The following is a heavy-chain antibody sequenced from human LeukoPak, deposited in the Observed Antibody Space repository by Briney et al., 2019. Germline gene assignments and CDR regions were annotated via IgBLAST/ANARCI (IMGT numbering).Heavy chain of an antibody. D-gene: IGHD1-26*01. CDR1: GFTFSSYS. CDR2: ISSSSSYI. Sequence: PGGSLRLSCAASGFTFSSYSMNWVRQAPGKGLEWVSPISSSSSYIYYADSVKGRFTISRDNAKNSLYLQMNSLRAEDTAVYYCAKGDSYSGSPCVYWGQGTLVTVSS. CDR3: AKGDSYSGSPCVY. V-gene: IGHV3-21*01. J-gene: IGHJ4*02.